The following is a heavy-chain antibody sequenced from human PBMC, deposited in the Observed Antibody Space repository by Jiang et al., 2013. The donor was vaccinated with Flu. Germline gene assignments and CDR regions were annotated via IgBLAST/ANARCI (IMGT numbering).Heavy chain of an antibody. D-gene: IGHD2-8*02. CDR1: GYTFTSYD. J-gene: IGHJ4*02. Sequence: QLLESGAEVKKPGASVKVSCKASGYTFTSYDINWVRQAAGQGLEWMGWMNPNSGNTGYAQKFQGRVAMTRNTSISTAYMELSSLRSEDTAVYYCARGTVEAGGGYYFDYWGQGTLVTVSS. V-gene: IGHV1-8*01. CDR2: MNPNSGNT. CDR3: ARGTVEAGGGYYFDY.